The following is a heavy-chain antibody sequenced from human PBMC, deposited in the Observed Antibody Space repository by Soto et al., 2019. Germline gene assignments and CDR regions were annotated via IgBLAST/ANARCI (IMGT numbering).Heavy chain of an antibody. J-gene: IGHJ4*02. V-gene: IGHV3-23*01. Sequence: ESVGGLVNPGGSLRLSCAASGFTFSSYAMSWVRQAPGKGLEWVSAISGSGGSTYYADSVKGRFTISRDNSKNTLYLQMNSLRAEDTAVYYCAKDLGVLPLFDYWGQGTLVTVSS. D-gene: IGHD2-15*01. CDR2: ISGSGGST. CDR1: GFTFSSYA. CDR3: AKDLGVLPLFDY.